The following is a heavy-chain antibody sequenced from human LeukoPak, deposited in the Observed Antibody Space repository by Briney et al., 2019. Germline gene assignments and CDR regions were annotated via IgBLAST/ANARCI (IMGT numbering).Heavy chain of an antibody. CDR2: ISSSGSTI. Sequence: PGGSLRLSCAASGFTFSSYEMNWVRQAPGEGLEWVSYISSSGSTIYYADSVKGRFTISRDNAKNSLYLQMNSLRAEDTAVYYCARVQAGYFDYWGQGTLVTVSS. CDR3: ARVQAGYFDY. V-gene: IGHV3-48*03. D-gene: IGHD6-19*01. J-gene: IGHJ4*02. CDR1: GFTFSSYE.